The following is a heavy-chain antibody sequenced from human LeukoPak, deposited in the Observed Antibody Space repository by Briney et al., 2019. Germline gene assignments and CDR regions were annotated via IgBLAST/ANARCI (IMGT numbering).Heavy chain of an antibody. CDR2: MNPNSGNT. CDR3: ARGGYDFWSGYHDY. D-gene: IGHD3-3*01. CDR1: GYTFTSYD. Sequence: ASVTVSCKASGYTFTSYDINWVRQAPGQGLEWMGWMNPNSGNTGYAQKFQGRVTMTRNTSISTAYMELSSLRSEDTAVYYCARGGYDFWSGYHDYWGQGTLVTVSS. J-gene: IGHJ4*02. V-gene: IGHV1-8*01.